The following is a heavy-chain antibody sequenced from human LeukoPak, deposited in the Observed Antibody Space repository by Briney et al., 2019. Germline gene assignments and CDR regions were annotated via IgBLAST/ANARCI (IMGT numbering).Heavy chain of an antibody. CDR2: IKQDGSEK. V-gene: IGHV3-7*01. CDR1: GFTFSSFW. CDR3: ARGATIFGVVTYDY. Sequence: GGSLRLSCAASGFTFSSFWMSWVRQAPEKGLEWVANIKQDGSEKYYVDSVKGRFTISRDNAKNSLYLQMNSLRAEDTAVYYCARGATIFGVVTYDYWGQGTLVTVSS. J-gene: IGHJ4*02. D-gene: IGHD3-3*01.